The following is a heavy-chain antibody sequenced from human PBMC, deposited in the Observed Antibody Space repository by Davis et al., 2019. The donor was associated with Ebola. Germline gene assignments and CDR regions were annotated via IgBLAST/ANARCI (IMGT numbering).Heavy chain of an antibody. V-gene: IGHV4-31*03. CDR2: IYYSGST. J-gene: IGHJ6*03. D-gene: IGHD4/OR15-4a*01. Sequence: PSETLSLTCTVSGGSISSGGYYWSWIRQHPGKGLEWIGYIYYSGSTYYNPSLKSRVTISVDTSKNQFSLKLSSVTAADTAVYYCARANTSRAASYYMDVWGKGTTVTVSS. CDR3: ARANTSRAASYYMDV. CDR1: GGSISSGGYY.